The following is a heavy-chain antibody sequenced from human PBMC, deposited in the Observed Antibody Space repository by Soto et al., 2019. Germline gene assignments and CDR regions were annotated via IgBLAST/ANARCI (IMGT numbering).Heavy chain of an antibody. J-gene: IGHJ5*02. Sequence: PSGTLSLTCGVEGRSVNGSYWDWIRKPPGKGLEWIGEINHTAGTSYNPSLQSRVTMSVDTSKTQFYLRLSTVTAADTAIYYCASRITDFGLLIHPFDPWGQGTQVTVSS. CDR2: INHTAGT. V-gene: IGHV4-34*01. D-gene: IGHD3-3*01. CDR1: GRSVNGSY. CDR3: ASRITDFGLLIHPFDP.